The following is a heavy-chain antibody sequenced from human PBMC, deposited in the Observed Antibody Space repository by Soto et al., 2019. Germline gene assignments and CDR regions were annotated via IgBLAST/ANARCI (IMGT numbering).Heavy chain of an antibody. CDR3: ASSSEIAAAGTTNYFDY. CDR1: GGTFSSYT. CDR2: IIPILGIA. J-gene: IGHJ4*02. Sequence: ASVKVSCKASGGTFSSYTISWVRQAPGQGLEGMGRIIPILGIANYAQKFQGRVTITADKSTSTAYMELSSLRSEDTAVYYCASSSEIAAAGTTNYFDYWGQGTLVTVSS. V-gene: IGHV1-69*02. D-gene: IGHD6-13*01.